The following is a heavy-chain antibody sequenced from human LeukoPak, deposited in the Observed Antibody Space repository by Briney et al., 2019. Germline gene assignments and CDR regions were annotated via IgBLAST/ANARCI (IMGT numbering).Heavy chain of an antibody. CDR1: GFTFDDYA. V-gene: IGHV3-43*02. CDR2: ISGDGDDT. CDR3: ANVMDFWSGYYKSDY. J-gene: IGHJ4*02. D-gene: IGHD3-3*01. Sequence: PGGSLRLSCAAPGFTFDDYAMHWVRHAPGKGLEWVSLISGDGDDTYYADSVKGRFTISRDNSKNSLFLQMNSLRTEDTALYYCANVMDFWSGYYKSDYWGQGTLVTVPS.